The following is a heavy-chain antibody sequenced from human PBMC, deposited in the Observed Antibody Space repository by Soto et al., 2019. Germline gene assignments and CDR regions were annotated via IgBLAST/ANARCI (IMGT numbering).Heavy chain of an antibody. V-gene: IGHV3-66*01. CDR2: IYSGGST. D-gene: IGHD3-3*01. CDR1: GFTVSSNY. J-gene: IGHJ5*02. CDR3: ARDYTTVFWGVYSGWFPP. Sequence: EVQLVESGGGLVQPGGSLRLSCAASGFTVSSNYMSWVRQAPGKGLEWVSVIYSGGSTYYADSVKGRFTISRDNSKNTLYLKMNSLRAEDTVVYYWARDYTTVFWGVYSGWFPPGGQGTLVTFPS.